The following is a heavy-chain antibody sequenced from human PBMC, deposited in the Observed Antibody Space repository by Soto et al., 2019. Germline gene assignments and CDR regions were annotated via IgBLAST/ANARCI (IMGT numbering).Heavy chain of an antibody. V-gene: IGHV3-7*03. CDR2: IKQDGSEK. J-gene: IGHJ4*02. D-gene: IGHD6-13*01. CDR3: ARGLRSSYFDY. CDR1: GFTFSSYW. Sequence: GGSLRLSCAASGFTFSSYWMSWVRHAPGKGLEWVANIKQDGSEKYYVDSVKGRFTISRDNAKNSLYLQMNSLRAEDTAVYYCARGLRSSYFDYWGQGTLVTVSS.